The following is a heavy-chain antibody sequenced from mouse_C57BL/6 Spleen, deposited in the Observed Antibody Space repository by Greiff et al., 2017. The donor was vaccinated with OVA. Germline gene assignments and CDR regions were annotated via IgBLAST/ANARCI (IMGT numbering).Heavy chain of an antibody. CDR2: ISYDGSN. CDR1: GYSITSGYY. D-gene: IGHD2-3*01. V-gene: IGHV3-6*01. CDR3: ARGRGRWLLDY. J-gene: IGHJ2*01. Sequence: ESGPGLVKPSQSLSLTCSVTGYSITSGYYWNWIRQFPGNKLEWMGYISYDGSNNYNPSLKNRISITRDTSKNQFFLKLNSVTTEDTATYYCARGRGRWLLDYWGQGTTLTVSS.